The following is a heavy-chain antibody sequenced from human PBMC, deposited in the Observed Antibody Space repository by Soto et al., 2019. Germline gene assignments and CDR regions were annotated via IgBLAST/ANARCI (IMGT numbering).Heavy chain of an antibody. D-gene: IGHD2-2*02. CDR3: ARGSDCSSTSCYIRNHRNYYYYGMDV. Sequence: PSETLSLTCAVYGGSFSGYYWSWIRQPPGKGLEWIGEINHSGSTNYNPSLKSRVTISVDTSKNQFSLKLSSVTAADTAVYYCARGSDCSSTSCYIRNHRNYYYYGMDVWGQGTTVTVSS. CDR1: GGSFSGYY. V-gene: IGHV4-34*01. CDR2: INHSGST. J-gene: IGHJ6*02.